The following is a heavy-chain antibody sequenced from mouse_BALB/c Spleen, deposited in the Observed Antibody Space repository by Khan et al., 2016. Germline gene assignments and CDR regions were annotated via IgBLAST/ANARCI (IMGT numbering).Heavy chain of an antibody. CDR1: GYTFTSYV. J-gene: IGHJ3*01. CDR2: INPYNDGT. CDR3: ARDTTATRCAY. V-gene: IGHV1S136*01. Sequence: VQLQQSGPELVKPGASVKMSCKASGYTFTSYVMHWVKQKPGQGLEWIGSINPYNDGTKYNEKFKGKATLTSDNSSSTAYMELSSLTSEDAAVYYGARDTTATRCAYWGQGTLVTVAA. D-gene: IGHD1-2*01.